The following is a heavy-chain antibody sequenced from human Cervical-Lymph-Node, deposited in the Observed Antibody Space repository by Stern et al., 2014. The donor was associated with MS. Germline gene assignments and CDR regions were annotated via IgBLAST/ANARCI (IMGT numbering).Heavy chain of an antibody. V-gene: IGHV4-59*08. J-gene: IGHJ4*02. CDR1: GESIAGYY. Sequence: LVESGPGLVKPSETLSLTCTVSGESIAGYYWNWIRQPPGKGLEWIGYIYYSGYTTYNPSLKSRVTISLDTSKSHFSLKVTSVTAADTAIYYCARQKWDRDTYFEYWGQGSLVTVSS. D-gene: IGHD1-26*01. CDR3: ARQKWDRDTYFEY. CDR2: IYYSGYT.